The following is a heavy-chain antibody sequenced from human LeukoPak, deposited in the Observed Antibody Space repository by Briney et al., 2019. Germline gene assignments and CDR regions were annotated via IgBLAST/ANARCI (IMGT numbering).Heavy chain of an antibody. D-gene: IGHD3-3*01. CDR3: AGDIPLGASYFDY. J-gene: IGHJ4*02. V-gene: IGHV3-7*01. CDR2: IQERGSES. Sequence: GGSLRLSCVASGFTFSKYWMSWVRQAPGKGLEWVANIQERGSESYYVDSVKGRFIISRDNAKNSLYLQMNSLRAEDTAVYYCAGDIPLGASYFDYWGQGSLVIVSS. CDR1: GFTFSKYW.